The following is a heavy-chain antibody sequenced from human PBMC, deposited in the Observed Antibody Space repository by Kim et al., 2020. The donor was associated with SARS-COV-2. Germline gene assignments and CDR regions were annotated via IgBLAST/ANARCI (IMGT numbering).Heavy chain of an antibody. CDR1: GGSFSGYY. CDR3: SGPNRRPGYSVSGTCYNYFYSGVDV. V-gene: IGHV4-34*01. J-gene: IGHJ6*02. D-gene: IGHD3-10*01. Sequence: SETLSLTCAVYGGSFSGYYWSWIRQPPGKGLEWIGEITHSENTSYNPSLKSRVTITVDTSKNQFSLTLSSVTAADTAVYYCSGPNRRPGYSVSGTCYNYFYSGVDVWGQGTPVTVSS. CDR2: ITHSENT.